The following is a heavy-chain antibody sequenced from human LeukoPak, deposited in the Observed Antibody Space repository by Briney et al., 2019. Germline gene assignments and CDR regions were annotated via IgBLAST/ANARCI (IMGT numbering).Heavy chain of an antibody. CDR1: GYTFTGYY. Sequence: ASVKVSCKASGYTFTGYYMHWVRQAPGQGLEWMGWINPNSGGTNYAQKFQGRVTMTRDTSISTAYMELSRLRSDATAVYYCARDMYYYDSSGYDSTGNDAFDIWGQGTMVTVSS. CDR3: ARDMYYYDSSGYDSTGNDAFDI. D-gene: IGHD3-22*01. CDR2: INPNSGGT. J-gene: IGHJ3*02. V-gene: IGHV1-2*02.